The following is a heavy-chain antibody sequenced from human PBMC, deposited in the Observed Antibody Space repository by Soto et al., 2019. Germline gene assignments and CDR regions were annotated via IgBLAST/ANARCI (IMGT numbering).Heavy chain of an antibody. Sequence: GGSLRLSCAASGFTFSSYSMNWVRQAPGKGLEWVSSISSSSSYIYYADSVKGRFTISRDNAKNSLYLQMNSLRAEDTAVYYCARDEVYYYDSSGYYYLHQPRAIDYWGQGTLVTVSS. D-gene: IGHD3-22*01. CDR1: GFTFSSYS. CDR3: ARDEVYYYDSSGYYYLHQPRAIDY. V-gene: IGHV3-21*01. CDR2: ISSSSSYI. J-gene: IGHJ4*02.